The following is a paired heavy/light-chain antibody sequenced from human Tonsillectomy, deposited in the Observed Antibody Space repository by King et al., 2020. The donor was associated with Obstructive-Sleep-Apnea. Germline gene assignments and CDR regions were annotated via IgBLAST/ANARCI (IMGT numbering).Heavy chain of an antibody. Sequence: EVKLVESGGGLVQPGGSLRLSCAASGLTFSRFWMTWVRQAPGKGLEWVANIKQDGSDKYYADSVKGRFTISRDDARDSLHLQMNSLRVEDTAIYYCASTSGTTSYFYYYGMDVWGQGTTVTVSS. J-gene: IGHJ6*02. CDR2: IKQDGSDK. V-gene: IGHV3-7*03. D-gene: IGHD1-1*01. CDR3: ASTSGTTSYFYYYGMDV. CDR1: GLTFSRFW.
Light chain of an antibody. CDR3: QSYDMRLSGV. CDR2: GNS. J-gene: IGLJ1*01. CDR1: SSNIGAGYD. Sequence: QSVLTQPPSVSGAPGQRVTISCTGSSSNIGAGYDVHWYQQFPGTAPKLLIYGNSNRPSGVPDRFSGSKSGTSASLAIAGLQAEDEAEYYCQSYDMRLSGVFGTGTKVTVL. V-gene: IGLV1-40*01.